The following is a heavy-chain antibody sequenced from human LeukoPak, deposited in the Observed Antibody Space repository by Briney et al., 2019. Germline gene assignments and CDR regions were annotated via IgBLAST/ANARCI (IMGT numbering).Heavy chain of an antibody. CDR2: IYSGGST. CDR1: GFTVSTNY. D-gene: IGHD3-16*02. Sequence: GGSLRLSCAASGFTVSTNYMSWVRQAPGKGLEWVSVIYSGGSTYYADPVKGRFTISRDNSKNTLYLQMNSLRAEDTAVYYCAKGGTLALRRYYFDYWGQGTLVTVSS. V-gene: IGHV3-53*01. CDR3: AKGGTLALRRYYFDY. J-gene: IGHJ4*02.